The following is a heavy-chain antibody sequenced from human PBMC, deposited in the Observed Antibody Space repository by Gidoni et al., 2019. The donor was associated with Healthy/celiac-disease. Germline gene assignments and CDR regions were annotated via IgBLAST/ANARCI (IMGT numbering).Heavy chain of an antibody. J-gene: IGHJ6*03. CDR1: VFPFSSYS. D-gene: IGHD6-6*01. CDR3: ARARPYYYYYMDV. V-gene: IGHV3-21*01. CDR2: ISSSRSYI. Sequence: EVQLVESGGGLVKPGGSLRLSCAASVFPFSSYSMNLVRQAPGKGLEWVSAISSSRSYIYYADSVKGRFTISRDNAKNSLYLQMNSLRAEDTAVYYCARARPYYYYYMDVWGKGTTVTVSS.